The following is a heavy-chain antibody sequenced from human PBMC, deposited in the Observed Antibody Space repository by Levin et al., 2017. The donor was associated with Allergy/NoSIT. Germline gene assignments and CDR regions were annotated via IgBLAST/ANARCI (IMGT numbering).Heavy chain of an antibody. CDR3: ARQSGYDENYFYYYHMDV. D-gene: IGHD5-12*01. J-gene: IGHJ6*02. CDR2: INPYTGAT. V-gene: IGHV1-2*02. Sequence: KAGGSLRLSCKASGYTFTDYFIHWVRQAPGQGLEWMGWINPYTGATDYAQKFQGRVTMTRDTSISTAYMELSRVKSDDTAVYYCARQSGYDENYFYYYHMDVWGQGTTVTVSS. CDR1: GYTFTDYF.